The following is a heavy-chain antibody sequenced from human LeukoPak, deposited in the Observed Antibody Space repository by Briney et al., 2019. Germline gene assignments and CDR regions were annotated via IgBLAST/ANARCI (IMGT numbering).Heavy chain of an antibody. V-gene: IGHV1-24*01. CDR3: ATVYPLSVTTSFGFDY. CDR1: GYTLTESS. D-gene: IGHD4-11*01. CDR2: FDPEDGET. J-gene: IGHJ4*02. Sequence: GASVKVSCKVSGYTLTESSMHWVRQAPGKGLEWMGGFDPEDGETIYAQKFQGRVTMTEDTSTDTAYMELSSLRSEDTAVYYCATVYPLSVTTSFGFDYWGQGTLVTVSS.